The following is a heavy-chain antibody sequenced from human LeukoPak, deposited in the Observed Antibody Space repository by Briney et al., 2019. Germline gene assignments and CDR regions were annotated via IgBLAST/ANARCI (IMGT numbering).Heavy chain of an antibody. J-gene: IGHJ4*02. CDR2: ISAYNGNT. D-gene: IGHD3-9*01. CDR3: ARDIDILTGESLDC. Sequence: ASVKVSCKASGYTFTSYGISWVRQAPGQGLEWMGWISAYNGNTNYAQKLQGRVTMTTDTSTSTAYMELRSLRSVDTAVYYCARDIDILTGESLDCWGQGTLVTVSS. CDR1: GYTFTSYG. V-gene: IGHV1-18*01.